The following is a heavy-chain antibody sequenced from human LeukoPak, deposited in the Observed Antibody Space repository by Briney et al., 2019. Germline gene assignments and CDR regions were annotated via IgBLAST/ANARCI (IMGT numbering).Heavy chain of an antibody. D-gene: IGHD3-10*01. CDR1: GGSFSGYY. CDR3: ARNGYYGSGSYYNEKGWFDP. V-gene: IGHV4-34*01. Sequence: SETLSFTCAVYGGSFSGYYWSWIRQPPGKGLEWSGELNHSRSTNYNPSHKRRVTITVDTSKNEFTLKLSSVTAADTAVYYCARNGYYGSGSYYNEKGWFDPWGQGTLVTVSS. CDR2: LNHSRST. J-gene: IGHJ5*02.